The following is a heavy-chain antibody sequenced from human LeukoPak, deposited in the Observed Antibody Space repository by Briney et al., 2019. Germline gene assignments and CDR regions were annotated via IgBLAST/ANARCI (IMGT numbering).Heavy chain of an antibody. V-gene: IGHV3-30*18. Sequence: GRSLRLSCAASGFTFSSYGTHWVRQAPGKGLEWVAVISYDGSNKYYADSVKGRFTISRDNSKNTLYLQMNSLRAEDTAVYYCAKERRDYGDYVPTFDYWGQGTLVTVSS. CDR2: ISYDGSNK. J-gene: IGHJ4*02. CDR3: AKERRDYGDYVPTFDY. D-gene: IGHD4-17*01. CDR1: GFTFSSYG.